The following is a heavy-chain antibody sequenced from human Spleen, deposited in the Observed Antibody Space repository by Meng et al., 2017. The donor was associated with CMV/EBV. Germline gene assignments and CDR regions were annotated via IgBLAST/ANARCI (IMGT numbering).Heavy chain of an antibody. D-gene: IGHD3-3*01. CDR2: IYYTGST. CDR1: TGSITTSAYY. J-gene: IGHJ6*02. CDR3: ARITIFGVATFHYSGLDV. Sequence: SETLSLTCTVSTGSITTSAYYWGWIRQPPGKGLEWIGTIYYTGSTYYSPSLTSRVTISLDTSKKQFSLKLRAVTAADTAVYYCARITIFGVATFHYSGLDVWGQGTAVTVSS. V-gene: IGHV4-39*07.